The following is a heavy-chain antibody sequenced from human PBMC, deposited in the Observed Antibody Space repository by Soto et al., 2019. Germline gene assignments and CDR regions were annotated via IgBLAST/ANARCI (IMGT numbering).Heavy chain of an antibody. CDR2: IYDSGST. Sequence: QVQLQESGPGLVKPSETLSLTCTVSGDSINNYYWTWIRQPPGKGLEWIGYIYDSGSTSYNPSLKSRLTISVDTSKNQFSLELKSVTAADTAVSYCARGTKYYYQGMDVWGQGTTVTVSS. CDR1: GDSINNYY. CDR3: ARGTKYYYQGMDV. V-gene: IGHV4-59*01. J-gene: IGHJ6*02.